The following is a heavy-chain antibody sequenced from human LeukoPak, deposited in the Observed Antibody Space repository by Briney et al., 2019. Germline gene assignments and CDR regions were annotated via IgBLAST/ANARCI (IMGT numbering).Heavy chain of an antibody. CDR2: IISSSTYT. CDR1: GFTFSDYY. J-gene: IGHJ4*02. V-gene: IGHV3-11*05. CDR3: ARAGGGSARYFAY. Sequence: GGSLRLSCATSGFTFSDYYMSWIRQAPGKGLEWVSYIISSSTYTKYADSVKGRFTIFRDNAKNSLFLQMNSLRAEDTAVYYCARAGGGSARYFAYWGQGALVTVSS. D-gene: IGHD6-19*01.